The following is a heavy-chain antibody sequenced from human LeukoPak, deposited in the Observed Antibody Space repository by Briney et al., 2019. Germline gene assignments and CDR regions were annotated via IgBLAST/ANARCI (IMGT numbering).Heavy chain of an antibody. CDR3: AREYDYVWGSYRYYYYYYMDV. V-gene: IGHV4-61*02. D-gene: IGHD3-16*02. Sequence: PSQTLSLTCTVSAGSISSGSYYWSWIRQPAGKGLEWIGRIYTSGSTNYNPSLKSRVTISVDTSKNQFSLKLSSVTAADTAVYYCAREYDYVWGSYRYYYYYYMDVWGKGTTVTVSS. CDR1: AGSISSGSYY. CDR2: IYTSGST. J-gene: IGHJ6*03.